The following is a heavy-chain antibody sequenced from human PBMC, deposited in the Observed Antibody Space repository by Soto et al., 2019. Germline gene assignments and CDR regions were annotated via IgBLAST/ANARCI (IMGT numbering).Heavy chain of an antibody. CDR2: IYYSGST. CDR1: NGSINTINYY. CDR3: ASQKKGSFTNYWYLYCFDF. V-gene: IGHV4-39*01. J-gene: IGHJ4*02. D-gene: IGHD2-8*02. Sequence: ETLSLTCTVSNGSINTINYYWAWIRQPPGKGLEWIGSIYYSGSTYYNPSVKSRLAMSVDTSTNQFSLKLSSVTAADTAVYYCASQKKGSFTNYWYLYCFDFSGQGSLVTVSS.